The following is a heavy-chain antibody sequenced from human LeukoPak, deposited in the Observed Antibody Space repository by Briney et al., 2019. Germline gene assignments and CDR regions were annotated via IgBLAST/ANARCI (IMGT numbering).Heavy chain of an antibody. CDR2: INPNSGDT. J-gene: IGHJ4*02. CDR1: GYTFTCYY. CDR3: ARELYYYDSSGYLVY. V-gene: IGHV1-2*02. Sequence: ASVTVSCKASGYTFTCYYMHWVRQAPAQGLDGMGWINPNSGDTNYAHKFQGRVTMTRDTSISTAYMELSRLRSDDTAVYYCARELYYYDSSGYLVYWGQGTLVTVSS. D-gene: IGHD3-22*01.